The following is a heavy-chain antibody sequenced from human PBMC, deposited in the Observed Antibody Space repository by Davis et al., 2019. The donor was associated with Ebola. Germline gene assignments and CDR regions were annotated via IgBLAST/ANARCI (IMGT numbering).Heavy chain of an antibody. CDR3: AREAAAGRSYYYYGMDV. Sequence: AASVKVSCKASGYTFTSYGISWVRQAPGQGLEWMGRINPNSGGTNYAQKFQGRVTMTRDTSISTAYMELSRLRSDDTVVYYCAREAAAGRSYYYYGMDVWGQGTTVTVSS. CDR2: INPNSGGT. J-gene: IGHJ6*02. D-gene: IGHD6-13*01. V-gene: IGHV1-2*05. CDR1: GYTFTSYG.